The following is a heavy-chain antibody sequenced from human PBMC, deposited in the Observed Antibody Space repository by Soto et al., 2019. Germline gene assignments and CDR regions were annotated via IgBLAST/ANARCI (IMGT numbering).Heavy chain of an antibody. CDR1: GYSFTSYW. V-gene: IGHV5-51*01. D-gene: IGHD3-22*01. J-gene: IGHJ6*02. CDR2: IYPGDSDT. CDR3: ARLPNYYDSSGYYYDYYYGMDV. Sequence: GESLKISCKGSGYSFTSYWIGWVRQMPGKGLEWMGIIYPGDSDTRYSPSFQGQVTISADKSISTAYLQWSSLKASDTAMYYCARLPNYYDSSGYYYDYYYGMDVWGQGTTVTVSS.